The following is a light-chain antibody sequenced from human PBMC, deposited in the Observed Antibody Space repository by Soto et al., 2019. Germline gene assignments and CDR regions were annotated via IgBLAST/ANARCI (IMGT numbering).Light chain of an antibody. Sequence: DVVMTQSPLSLPVTLGQPASISCRSSQSLAYSDGNTYLNWCQQRPGQSPRRLIYQVSNRDSGVPDRFSGSGSGTDFTLKISRVEAEDVGVYYCMQGTHWPPYTFGQGTKLEIK. V-gene: IGKV2-30*01. CDR1: QSLAYSDGNTY. CDR3: MQGTHWPPYT. J-gene: IGKJ2*01. CDR2: QVS.